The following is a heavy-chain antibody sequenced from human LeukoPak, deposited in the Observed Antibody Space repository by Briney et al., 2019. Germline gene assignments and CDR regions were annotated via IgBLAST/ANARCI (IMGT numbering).Heavy chain of an antibody. CDR2: IYSGGST. J-gene: IGHJ3*02. D-gene: IGHD4-4*01. Sequence: GGSLRLSCAASGFTFSRNYMNWVRQAPGKGLEWVSVIYSGGSTYYADSVKGRFTISRDNSKNTLSLQMNSLRAEDTAVYYCARGSDYTIFTYAFDIWGQGTMVTVSS. CDR1: GFTFSRNY. CDR3: ARGSDYTIFTYAFDI. V-gene: IGHV3-53*01.